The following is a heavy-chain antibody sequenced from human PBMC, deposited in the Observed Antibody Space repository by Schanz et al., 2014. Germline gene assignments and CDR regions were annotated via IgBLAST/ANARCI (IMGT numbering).Heavy chain of an antibody. CDR1: GGTFSSST. Sequence: QVQMVQSGAEVKKPGSSVKVSSKASGGTFSSSTLTWVRQAPGQGLEWMGRIIPILDKTNYAQKFQGRVTMTADKSTSTVYTEVSGLRSEDTAVYYCAKVDRTRYYAMDVWGQGTTVTVSS. V-gene: IGHV1-69*04. D-gene: IGHD3-9*01. CDR3: AKVDRTRYYAMDV. CDR2: IIPILDKT. J-gene: IGHJ6*02.